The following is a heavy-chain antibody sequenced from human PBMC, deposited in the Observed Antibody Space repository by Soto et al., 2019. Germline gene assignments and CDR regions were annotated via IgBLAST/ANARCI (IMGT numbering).Heavy chain of an antibody. CDR3: AREVVDDISLWLDP. CDR1: VFVSTSND. D-gene: IGHD3-9*01. CDR2: MNTNVNAT. V-gene: IGHV1-8*01. Sequence: QVQLVQSGAEVKRPGDSVKVSCKASVFVSTSNDINWVRQAPGQGLQWMGWMNTNVNATDSPQEFKGRVVMTWNTSISTAYLQVRNLKSDDTAVYYCAREVVDDISLWLDPWGQGTLVVVSS. J-gene: IGHJ5*02.